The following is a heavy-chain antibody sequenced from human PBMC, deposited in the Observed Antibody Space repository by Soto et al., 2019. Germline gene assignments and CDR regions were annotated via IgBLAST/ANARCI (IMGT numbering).Heavy chain of an antibody. CDR2: INHSGST. Sequence: QVQLQQWGAGLLKPSETLSLTCAVYGGSFSAYSWTWIRQPPGKGLEWIGEINHSGSTNYNPSLKSRVTLSLDTSKNPFPLNLRAVTAADTAGYYWVRGQGVAGIESEENRFHPWGQGTPVTVSS. CDR1: GGSFSAYS. V-gene: IGHV4-34*01. CDR3: VRGQGVAGIESEENRFHP. D-gene: IGHD6-13*01. J-gene: IGHJ5*02.